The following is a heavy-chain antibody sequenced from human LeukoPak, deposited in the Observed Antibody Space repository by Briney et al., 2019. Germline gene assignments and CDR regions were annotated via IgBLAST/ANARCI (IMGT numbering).Heavy chain of an antibody. D-gene: IGHD3-22*01. CDR3: AGEPMMVVVKDTYYYYGMDV. CDR2: ISYDGSNK. Sequence: GGSLRLSCAASGFTFSSYAMHWVRQAPGKGLEWVAVISYDGSNKYYADSVKGRFTISRDNSKNTLYLQMNSLRAEDTAVYYCAGEPMMVVVKDTYYYYGMDVWGQGTTVTVSS. V-gene: IGHV3-30-3*01. J-gene: IGHJ6*02. CDR1: GFTFSSYA.